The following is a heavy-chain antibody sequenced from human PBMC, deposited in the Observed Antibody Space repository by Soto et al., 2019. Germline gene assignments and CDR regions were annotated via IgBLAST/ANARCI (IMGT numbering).Heavy chain of an antibody. CDR1: GCSISSGGYS. CDR3: ARVVVAANWFDP. D-gene: IGHD2-15*01. CDR2: IYHSGST. V-gene: IGHV4-30-2*01. J-gene: IGHJ5*02. Sequence: SETLYLTCAVSGCSISSGGYSWSWIRQPPGKGQEWIGYIYHSGSTYYNPSLKSRVTISVDRSKNQFSLELSSVTAAYTAVYYCARVVVAANWFDPWGQGTLVTVSS.